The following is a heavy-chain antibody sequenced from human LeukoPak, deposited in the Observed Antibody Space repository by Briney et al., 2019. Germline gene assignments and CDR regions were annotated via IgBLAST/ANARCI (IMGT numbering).Heavy chain of an antibody. D-gene: IGHD3-22*01. CDR2: IYPSGNT. Sequence: PSETLSLTCAVSGGSISSGGYSWSWIRQPPGKGLEWIGYIYPSGNTYYNPSLKTRVTISVDRSKNQFSLKLSSVTAADTAVYYCARFATDYYDSSGYLNYWGQGTLVTVSS. CDR3: ARFATDYYDSSGYLNY. V-gene: IGHV4-30-2*01. CDR1: GGSISSGGYS. J-gene: IGHJ4*02.